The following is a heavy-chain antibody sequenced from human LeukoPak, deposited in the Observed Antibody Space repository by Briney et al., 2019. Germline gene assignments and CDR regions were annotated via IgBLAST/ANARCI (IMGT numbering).Heavy chain of an antibody. J-gene: IGHJ4*02. CDR1: GFTFSSYA. Sequence: GRSLRLSCAASGFTFSSYAMHWVRQAPGKGLEWVAVISYDGSNKYYADSVKGRFTISRDNSKNTLYLQMNSLRAEDTAVYYCARGGYQLLYSSFDYWGQGTLVTVSS. D-gene: IGHD2-2*02. CDR2: ISYDGSNK. V-gene: IGHV3-30*04. CDR3: ARGGYQLLYSSFDY.